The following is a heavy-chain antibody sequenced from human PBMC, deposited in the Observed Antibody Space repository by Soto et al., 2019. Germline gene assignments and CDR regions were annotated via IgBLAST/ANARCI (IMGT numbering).Heavy chain of an antibody. D-gene: IGHD6-19*01. Sequence: SETLSLTCTVCGGAISSGYFYWSWIRQPPGKGLEWSGYIYYSGSTYYNPSLKSRGTISVDTSKNLFSLKLSSVTGADTAVYYCARESIAVAGTPVSYFNYWGRGTLVTVSS. CDR2: IYYSGST. CDR1: GGAISSGYFY. J-gene: IGHJ4*02. CDR3: ARESIAVAGTPVSYFNY. V-gene: IGHV4-30-4*01.